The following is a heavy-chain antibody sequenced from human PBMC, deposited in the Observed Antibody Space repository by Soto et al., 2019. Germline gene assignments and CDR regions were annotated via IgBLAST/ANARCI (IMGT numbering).Heavy chain of an antibody. J-gene: IGHJ2*01. CDR1: SGSISSSNW. CDR3: ARDRNDYIWGSYRYWYFDL. Sequence: QVQLQESGPGLVKPSGTLSLTCAVSSGSISSSNWWSWVRQPPGKGLEWIGEIYHSGSTNYNPSLKSRVTISVDKSKNQFSLKLSSVTAADTAVYYCARDRNDYIWGSYRYWYFDLWGRGTLVTVSS. D-gene: IGHD3-16*02. V-gene: IGHV4-4*02. CDR2: IYHSGST.